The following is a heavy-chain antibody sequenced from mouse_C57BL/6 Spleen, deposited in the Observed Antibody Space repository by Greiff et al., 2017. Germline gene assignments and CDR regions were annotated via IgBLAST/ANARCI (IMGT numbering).Heavy chain of an antibody. Sequence: DVKLQESGAELVRPGASVKLSCTASGFNIKDDYMHWVKQRPEQGLEWIGWIDPENGDTEYASKFQGKATITADTSSNTAYLQLCSLTSEDTGVYYCSTGAWFAYWGQGTLVTVSA. V-gene: IGHV14-4*01. J-gene: IGHJ3*01. CDR1: GFNIKDDY. CDR2: IDPENGDT. CDR3: STGAWFAY.